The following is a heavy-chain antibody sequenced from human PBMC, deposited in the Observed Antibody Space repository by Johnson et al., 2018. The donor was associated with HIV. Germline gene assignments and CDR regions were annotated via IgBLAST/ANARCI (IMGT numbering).Heavy chain of an antibody. CDR2: IYSGGST. Sequence: MQLVESGGDVVQPGGSLRLSCAASGLTFIDYDMSWIRQAPGKGLEWVSLIYSGGSTYYADSVKGRFTISRDNSKNTLYLQMNSLRAEDTAVYYCASRQYFSSFDIWGQGTMVTVSS. CDR3: ASRQYFSSFDI. J-gene: IGHJ3*02. CDR1: GLTFIDYD. D-gene: IGHD3-3*01. V-gene: IGHV3-66*01.